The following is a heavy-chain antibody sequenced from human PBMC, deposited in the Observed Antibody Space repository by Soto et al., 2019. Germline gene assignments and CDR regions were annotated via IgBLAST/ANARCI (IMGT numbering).Heavy chain of an antibody. V-gene: IGHV4-39*01. J-gene: IGHJ4*02. CDR2: IFYSGST. D-gene: IGHD1-26*01. CDR1: GGSISSSSYY. CDR3: ARLSGSYNDRYFDY. Sequence: SETLSLTCTVSGGSISSSSYYWGWIRQPPGKGLEWIGSIFYSGSTYYNPSLKSRVTISVDTSNNQFSLKVKSVTAADTAVYYCARLSGSYNDRYFDYWGQRTLVTVSS.